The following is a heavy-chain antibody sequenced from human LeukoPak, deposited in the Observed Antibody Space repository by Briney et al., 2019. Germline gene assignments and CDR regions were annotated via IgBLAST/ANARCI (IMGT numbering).Heavy chain of an antibody. CDR2: INAGNGNT. CDR3: AREVRDIVVVPAAIRSGDAFDI. CDR1: GYTFTSYA. J-gene: IGHJ3*02. Sequence: ASVKVSCKASGYTFTSYAMHWVRQAPGQRLEWMGWINAGNGNTKYSQKFQGRVTITRDTSASTAYMELSSLRSEDTAVYYCAREVRDIVVVPAAIRSGDAFDIWGQGTMVTVSS. V-gene: IGHV1-3*01. D-gene: IGHD2-2*02.